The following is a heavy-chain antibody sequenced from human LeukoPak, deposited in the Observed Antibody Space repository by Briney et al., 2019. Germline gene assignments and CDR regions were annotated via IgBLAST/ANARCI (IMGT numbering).Heavy chain of an antibody. CDR3: AKYVSRGRFDP. V-gene: IGHV4-59*08. D-gene: IGHD3-16*01. Sequence: SQTLSLTCTVSGGSISSYYWSWIRQPPGKGLEWIGYIYYSGSTNYNPSLKSRVTISVDTSENQFSLKLTSVTAADTAVYYCAKYVSRGRFDPWGQETLVTVSS. CDR1: GGSISSYY. CDR2: IYYSGST. J-gene: IGHJ5*02.